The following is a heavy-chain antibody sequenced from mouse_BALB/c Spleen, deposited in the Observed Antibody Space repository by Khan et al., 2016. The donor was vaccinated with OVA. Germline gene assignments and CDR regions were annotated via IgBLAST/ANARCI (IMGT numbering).Heavy chain of an antibody. V-gene: IGHV1-4*01. CDR1: GYTFSNYT. Sequence: VQLQESGAELARPGASVKMSCKASGYTFSNYTMHWLKQRPGQGLEWIGYINPSTSYTYYNQKFNDRATLTADKSSSTAYMQLSSLTSDDSAVYYWASYYRYPAWFAYWGQGTLVTVSA. J-gene: IGHJ3*01. CDR3: ASYYRYPAWFAY. D-gene: IGHD2-14*01. CDR2: INPSTSYT.